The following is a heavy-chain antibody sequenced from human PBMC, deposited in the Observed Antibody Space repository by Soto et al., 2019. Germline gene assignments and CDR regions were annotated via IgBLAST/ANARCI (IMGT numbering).Heavy chain of an antibody. Sequence: EGRLVESGGGLVKPEESLRLSCAASGFIFRNAWMNWVRQAPGKGLEWVGRVKSKIDDETTDYAAPVKGRFTITRDDSNCVVNLQMNSVRIEDTAVYCCTTSGGSGVGAFDYWGPGTVVTVSS. D-gene: IGHD1-26*01. V-gene: IGHV3-15*07. J-gene: IGHJ4*02. CDR1: GFIFRNAW. CDR2: VKSKIDDETT. CDR3: TTSGGSGVGAFDY.